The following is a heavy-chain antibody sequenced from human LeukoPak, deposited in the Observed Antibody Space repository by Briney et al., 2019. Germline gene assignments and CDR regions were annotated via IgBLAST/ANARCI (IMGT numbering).Heavy chain of an antibody. CDR2: INHSGST. CDR1: GGSFSGYY. Sequence: SETLSLTCAVYGGSFSGYYWSWIRQPPGKGLEWIGEINHSGSTNYDPSLKSRVTISVDTSKNQFSLKLSSVTAADTAVYYCARGLNFDYWGQGALVTVSS. J-gene: IGHJ4*02. CDR3: ARGLNFDY. V-gene: IGHV4-34*01.